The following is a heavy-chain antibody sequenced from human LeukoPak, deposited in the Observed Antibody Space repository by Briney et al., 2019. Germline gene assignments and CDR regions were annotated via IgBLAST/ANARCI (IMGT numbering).Heavy chain of an antibody. D-gene: IGHD2-2*01. CDR2: ISDSGGTT. V-gene: IGHV3-23*01. J-gene: IGHJ4*02. CDR1: GFTFRTYA. Sequence: PGGSLRLSCIPSGFTFRTYAMSWVRQAPGKGLEWVSGISDSGGTTYYVDSVKGRFTISRDNSKNTLYLQINSLRAEDMALYYCAKSSDGSTSFDQWGQGTLVTVSS. CDR3: AKSSDGSTSFDQ.